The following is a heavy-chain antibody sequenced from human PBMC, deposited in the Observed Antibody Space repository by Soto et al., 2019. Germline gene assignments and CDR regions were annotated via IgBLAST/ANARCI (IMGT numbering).Heavy chain of an antibody. D-gene: IGHD5-12*01. CDR2: IYYSGST. CDR3: ARLHGFIVATTTSN. J-gene: IGHJ4*02. CDR1: GGSISSSSYY. Sequence: SETLSLTCTVSGGSISSSSYYWGWIRQPPGKGLEWIGSIYYSGSTYYNPSLKSRVTISVDTSKNQFSLKLSSVTAADTAVYYCARLHGFIVATTTSNWGQGTLVTVSS. V-gene: IGHV4-39*01.